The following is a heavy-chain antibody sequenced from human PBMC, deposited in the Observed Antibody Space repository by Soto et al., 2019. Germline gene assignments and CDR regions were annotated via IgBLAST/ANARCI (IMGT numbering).Heavy chain of an antibody. CDR1: GFTFSNAW. CDR2: IKSKTDGGTT. J-gene: IGHJ4*02. D-gene: IGHD3-22*01. Sequence: EVQLVESGGGLVKPGGFPRLSCAASGFTFSNAWMNWVRQAPGKGLEWVGRIKSKTDGGTTDYAAPVKGRFTISRDDSKNTLYLQMNSLKTEDTAVYYRTTGAYYDSAFVSACWIYWGQGTLVTVSS. CDR3: TTGAYYDSAFVSACWIY. V-gene: IGHV3-15*07.